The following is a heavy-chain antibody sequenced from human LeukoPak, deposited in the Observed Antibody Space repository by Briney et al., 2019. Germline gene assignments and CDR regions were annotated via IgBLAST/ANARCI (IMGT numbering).Heavy chain of an antibody. CDR2: IYYSVST. Sequence: SETLSLTCTVSGASIISSNYYWGWIRQPPGKGLEWIGSIYYSVSTYYNPSLKSRVTISVDTSKNQFSLKLSSMTAADTAVYYCARGRRRLLEWFQIGDAFDIWGQGTMVTVSS. V-gene: IGHV4-39*07. CDR1: GASIISSNYY. CDR3: ARGRRRLLEWFQIGDAFDI. J-gene: IGHJ3*02. D-gene: IGHD3-3*01.